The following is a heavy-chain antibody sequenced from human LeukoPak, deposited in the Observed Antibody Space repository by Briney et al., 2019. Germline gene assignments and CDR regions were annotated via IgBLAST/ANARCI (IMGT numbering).Heavy chain of an antibody. CDR3: ARVHSSGWYLGS. D-gene: IGHD6-19*01. CDR2: MNPNSGNT. CDR1: GYTFTSYD. Sequence: ASVKVSCKASGYTFTSYDINWVRQATGQGLEWMGWMNPNSGNTGYAQKFQGRVTMTRNTSISTAYMELSSLRSEDTAVYYCARVHSSGWYLGSWGQGTLVTVSS. V-gene: IGHV1-8*01. J-gene: IGHJ4*02.